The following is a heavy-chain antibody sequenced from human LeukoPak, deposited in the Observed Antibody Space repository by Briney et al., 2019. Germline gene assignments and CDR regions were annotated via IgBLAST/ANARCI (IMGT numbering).Heavy chain of an antibody. V-gene: IGHV3-21*01. CDR2: ISSSSSYI. D-gene: IGHD4-23*01. CDR1: GFTFSSYS. Sequence: GGSLRLSCAASGFTFSSYSMNWVRQAPGKGLEWVSSISSSSSYIHYADSVKGRFTISRDNAKNSLYLQMNSLRAEDTAVYYCARGGTVDYRGAPDYWGQGTLVTVSS. J-gene: IGHJ4*02. CDR3: ARGGTVDYRGAPDY.